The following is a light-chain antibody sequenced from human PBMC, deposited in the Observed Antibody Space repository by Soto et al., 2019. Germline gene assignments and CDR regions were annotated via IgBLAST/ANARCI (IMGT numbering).Light chain of an antibody. CDR3: QQSYTTPIP. V-gene: IGKV1-39*01. CDR1: QSISSH. J-gene: IGKJ5*01. CDR2: AAS. Sequence: DIQMTQSPSSLSASVGDRVIITCRASQSISSHLNWYQQKPGKAPNLLVYAASSLQSGVPSRFPGSGSGTDFTLTISSLQPEDFATYSCQQSYTTPIPFGQGARLEIK.